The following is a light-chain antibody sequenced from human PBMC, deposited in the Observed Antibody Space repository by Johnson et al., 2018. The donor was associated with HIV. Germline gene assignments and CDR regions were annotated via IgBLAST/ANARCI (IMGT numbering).Light chain of an antibody. CDR1: SSNIGNNY. V-gene: IGLV1-51*01. Sequence: QSVLTQPPSVSEAPGQKVTISCSGSSSNIGNNYVSWYQQLPGTAPKLLIYDNNKRPSGIPDRFSGSKSGTSATLGITGLQTGDEADYYCGTWDSSLSAGRVFGTGTKVTVL. CDR2: DNN. CDR3: GTWDSSLSAGRV. J-gene: IGLJ1*01.